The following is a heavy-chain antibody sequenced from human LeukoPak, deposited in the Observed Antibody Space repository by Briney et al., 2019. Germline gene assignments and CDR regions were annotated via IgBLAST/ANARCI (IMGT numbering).Heavy chain of an antibody. J-gene: IGHJ4*02. V-gene: IGHV1-18*01. CDR3: ASGYSSSWHGGLGY. CDR2: ISAYNGNT. Sequence: ASVKVSCKASGYTFTSYGISWVRQAPGQGLEWMGWISAYNGNTNYAQKLQGRVTMTTDTSTSTAYIELRSLRSDDTAVYYCASGYSSSWHGGLGYWGQGTLVTVSS. D-gene: IGHD6-13*01. CDR1: GYTFTSYG.